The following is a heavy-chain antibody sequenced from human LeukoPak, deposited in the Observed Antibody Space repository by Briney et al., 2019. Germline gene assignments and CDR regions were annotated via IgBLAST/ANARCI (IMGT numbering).Heavy chain of an antibody. CDR2: IYYSGST. CDR1: GGSVSSGSYY. Sequence: SETLSLTCTVSGGSVSSGSYYWSWIRQPPGKGLEWIGYIYYSGSTNYNPSLKSRVTIPVDTSKNQFSLKLSSVTAADTAVYYCARRWKVVPAVGYYYYYMDVWGKGTTVTVSS. D-gene: IGHD2-2*01. J-gene: IGHJ6*03. V-gene: IGHV4-61*01. CDR3: ARRWKVVPAVGYYYYYMDV.